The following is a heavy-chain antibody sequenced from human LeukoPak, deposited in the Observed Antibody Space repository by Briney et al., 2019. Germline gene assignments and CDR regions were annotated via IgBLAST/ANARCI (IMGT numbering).Heavy chain of an antibody. J-gene: IGHJ4*02. CDR1: SGSFSGYY. Sequence: PSETLSLTCAVYSGSFSGYYWSWIRQPPGKGLEWIGSIYYSGSTYYNPSLKSRVTISVDTSKNQFSLKLSSVTAADTAVYYCASLIIVGYDFWSVPMGPFDYWGQGTLVTVSS. CDR2: IYYSGST. CDR3: ASLIIVGYDFWSVPMGPFDY. V-gene: IGHV4-34*01. D-gene: IGHD3-3*01.